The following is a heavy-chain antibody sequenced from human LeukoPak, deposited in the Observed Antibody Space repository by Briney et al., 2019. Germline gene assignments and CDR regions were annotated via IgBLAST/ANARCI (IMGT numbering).Heavy chain of an antibody. CDR2: INKDGSAT. V-gene: IGHV3-43*02. J-gene: IGHJ6*02. CDR3: ATWAFYHSLDV. D-gene: IGHD1-26*01. Sequence: PGGSLRLSCEVSGFTFDAYAMHWVRQAPGKGLEWVSLINKDGSATYYADSVKGRFTISRDNSKNSLYLQMNSLRSEDTALYYCATWAFYHSLDVWGQGTTVTVSS. CDR1: GFTFDAYA.